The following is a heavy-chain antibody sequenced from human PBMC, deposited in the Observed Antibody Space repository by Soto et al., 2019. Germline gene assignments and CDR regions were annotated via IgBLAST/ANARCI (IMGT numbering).Heavy chain of an antibody. J-gene: IGHJ4*02. CDR1: GYTFTSYG. CDR3: ARDGSPYYDILTGYAYFDY. V-gene: IGHV1-18*01. D-gene: IGHD3-9*01. Sequence: ASVKISCKASGYTFTSYGISWVRQAPGQGLEWMGWISAYNGNTNDAQKLQGRVTMTTDTSTSTAYMELRSLRSDDTAVYYCARDGSPYYDILTGYAYFDYWGQGTLVTVSS. CDR2: ISAYNGNT.